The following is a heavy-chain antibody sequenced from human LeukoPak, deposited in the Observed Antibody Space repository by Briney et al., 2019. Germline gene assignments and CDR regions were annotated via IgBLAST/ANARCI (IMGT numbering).Heavy chain of an antibody. Sequence: SQTLSLTCTVSGGSISSGGYYWSWIRQHPGKSLEWIGYIYYSGSTYYNPSLKSRVTISVDTSKNQFSLKLSSVTAADTAVYYCARDEVVAHYGMDVWGQGTTVTVSS. CDR1: GGSISSGGYY. J-gene: IGHJ6*02. V-gene: IGHV4-31*03. CDR3: ARDEVVAHYGMDV. CDR2: IYYSGST. D-gene: IGHD3-22*01.